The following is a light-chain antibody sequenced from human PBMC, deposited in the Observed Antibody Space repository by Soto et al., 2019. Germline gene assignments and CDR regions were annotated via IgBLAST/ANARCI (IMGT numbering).Light chain of an antibody. J-gene: IGKJ5*01. CDR1: QTITRW. V-gene: IGKV1-39*01. Sequence: IQVTQSPSTVSAYVGDRVTITCRASQTITRWMAWYQQKPGKAPKLLIYAASNLQSGVPSRFSGSGSGTDFTLTITSLRPEDFATYWCPHSYNPPVTFAQGTRLEI. CDR3: PHSYNPPVT. CDR2: AAS.